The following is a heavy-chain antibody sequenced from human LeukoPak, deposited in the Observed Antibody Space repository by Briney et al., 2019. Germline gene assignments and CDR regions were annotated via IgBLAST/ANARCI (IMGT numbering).Heavy chain of an antibody. J-gene: IGHJ5*02. Sequence: PSETLSLTCTVSGGSISSYYWSWLRQPPGKGLEWIGYIYYSGSTNYNPSLKSRVTISVDTSKNQFSLKLSSVTAADTAVYYCARDNVPPLLWFGESLNWFDPWGQGTLVTVSS. CDR1: GGSISSYY. CDR3: ARDNVPPLLWFGESLNWFDP. V-gene: IGHV4-59*12. CDR2: IYYSGST. D-gene: IGHD3-10*01.